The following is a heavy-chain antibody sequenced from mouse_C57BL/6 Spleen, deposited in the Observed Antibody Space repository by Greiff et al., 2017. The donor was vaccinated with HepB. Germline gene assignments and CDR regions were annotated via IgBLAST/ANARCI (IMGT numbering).Heavy chain of an antibody. CDR2: ISDGGSYT. J-gene: IGHJ2*01. CDR1: GFTFSSYA. CDR3: ARRAYYYGSSPYYFDY. V-gene: IGHV5-4*03. Sequence: DVKLVESGGGLVKPGGSLKLSCAASGFTFSSYAMSWVRQTPEKRLEWVATISDGGSYTYYPDNVKGRFTISRDNAKNNLYLQMSHLKSEDTAMYHCARRAYYYGSSPYYFDYWGQGTTLTVSS. D-gene: IGHD1-1*01.